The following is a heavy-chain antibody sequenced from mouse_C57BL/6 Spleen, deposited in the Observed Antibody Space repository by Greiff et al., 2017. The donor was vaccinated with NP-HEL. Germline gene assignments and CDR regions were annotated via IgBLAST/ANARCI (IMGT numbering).Heavy chain of an antibody. CDR2: INPSNGGP. J-gene: IGHJ2*01. V-gene: IGHV1-53*01. D-gene: IGHD1-1*01. CDR1: GYTFTSYW. Sequence: QVQLQQPGTELVKPGASVKLSCKASGYTFTSYWMHWVKQRPGQGLEWIGNINPSNGGPNYNEKFKSKATLTVDKSSSTAYMPLSSLTSEDSAVYYCARSDYYYGFDYWGQGTTLTVSS. CDR3: ARSDYYYGFDY.